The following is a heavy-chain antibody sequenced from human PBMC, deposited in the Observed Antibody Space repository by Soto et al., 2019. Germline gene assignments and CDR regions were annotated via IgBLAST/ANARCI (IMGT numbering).Heavy chain of an antibody. J-gene: IGHJ4*02. CDR1: RYTFAGQY. D-gene: IGHD6-6*01. V-gene: IGHV1-2*02. CDR2: INPKTGGT. CDR3: ARDFSSSADGFDY. Sequence: SGKVSFKASRYTFAGQYIHWVRQAPGQGLEWMGWINPKTGGTNYARKFQGRVTMTRDTSMSTAYMELSRLRSDDTAVYYCARDFSSSADGFDYWGQGTLVTVSS.